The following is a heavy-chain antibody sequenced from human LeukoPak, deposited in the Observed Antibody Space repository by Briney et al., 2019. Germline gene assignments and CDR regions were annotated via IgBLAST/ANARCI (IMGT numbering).Heavy chain of an antibody. CDR2: IYYSGTT. J-gene: IGHJ4*02. CDR1: GGSISSDY. V-gene: IGHV4-59*01. CDR3: ARGANWGSPDY. Sequence: PSETLSLTCTVSGGSISSDYWSWIRQSPGKGLEWIGYIYYSGTTSYNPSLRSRVTISLDTSKNQFSLKLSSVTAADTAVYYCARGANWGSPDYWGQGTLVTVSS. D-gene: IGHD7-27*01.